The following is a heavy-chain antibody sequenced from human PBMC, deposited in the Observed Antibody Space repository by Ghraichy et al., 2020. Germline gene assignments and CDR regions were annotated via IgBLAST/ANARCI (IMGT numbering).Heavy chain of an antibody. CDR1: GFTFTDYY. J-gene: IGHJ4*02. CDR2: ITSTSSNI. Sequence: GGSLRLSCAASGFTFTDYYMNWVRQAPGKGLEWVSTITSTSSNIYYADSVKGRFTISRDNAKNILYLQMNSLRAEDTAVFYCARSGVDAPNGGWWAIDYWGQGILVTVSS. V-gene: IGHV3-21*06. D-gene: IGHD2-15*01. CDR3: ARSGVDAPNGGWWAIDY.